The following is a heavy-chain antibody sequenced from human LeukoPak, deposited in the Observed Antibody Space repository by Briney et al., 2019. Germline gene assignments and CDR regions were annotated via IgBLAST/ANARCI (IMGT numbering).Heavy chain of an antibody. CDR3: ARGSYRQWYFDY. D-gene: IGHD1-26*01. J-gene: IGHJ4*02. V-gene: IGHV3-74*01. Sequence: GGSLRLSCAASGFTFSNYWLHWVRQAPGKGLVWVSRIDANAKTTSYADSVKGRFTISTDNAKKTLYLQMNSLRAEDTAVYYCARGSYRQWYFDYWGQGTLVTVSS. CDR1: GFTFSNYW. CDR2: IDANAKTT.